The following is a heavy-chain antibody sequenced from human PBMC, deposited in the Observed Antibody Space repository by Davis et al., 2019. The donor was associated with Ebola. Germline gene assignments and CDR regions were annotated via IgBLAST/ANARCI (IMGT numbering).Heavy chain of an antibody. V-gene: IGHV4-34*01. CDR2: INHSGST. CDR1: GGSFSGYY. CDR3: ARELGGQSALNY. D-gene: IGHD1-26*01. J-gene: IGHJ4*02. Sequence: SETLSLTCAVSGGSFSGYYWSWIRQPPGKGLEWIGEINHSGSTNYNPSLKSRVTISVDTSKNQFSLKLTSVTAADTAVYYCARELGGQSALNYWGQGTLVTVSS.